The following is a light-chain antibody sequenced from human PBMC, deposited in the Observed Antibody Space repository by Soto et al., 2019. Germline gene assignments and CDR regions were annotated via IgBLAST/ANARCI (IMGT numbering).Light chain of an antibody. J-gene: IGKJ1*01. CDR3: QQSYTTLTWT. CDR2: GAS. Sequence: DIQMTQSPSSLSASVGDRVTITCRASQSISSYLNWYQQKPGKAPKLLIYGASTLQSGVPSRFSGSGSGTDLTLTISSLQPEDFATYYCQQSYTTLTWTFGQGTKVEIK. V-gene: IGKV1-39*01. CDR1: QSISSY.